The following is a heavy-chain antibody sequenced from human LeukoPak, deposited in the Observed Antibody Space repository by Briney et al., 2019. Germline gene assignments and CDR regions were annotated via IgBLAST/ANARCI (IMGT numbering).Heavy chain of an antibody. J-gene: IGHJ6*02. CDR3: ARGGYDILTGYDHYYGMDV. CDR2: INPNSGGT. CDR1: GYTFTGYY. V-gene: IGHV1-2*02. Sequence: ASVKVSCKASGYTFTGYYMHWVRQAPGQGLEWMVWINPNSGGTNYAQKFQGRVTMTRDTSISTAYMELSRLRSDDTAVYYCARGGYDILTGYDHYYGMDVWGQGTTVTVSS. D-gene: IGHD3-9*01.